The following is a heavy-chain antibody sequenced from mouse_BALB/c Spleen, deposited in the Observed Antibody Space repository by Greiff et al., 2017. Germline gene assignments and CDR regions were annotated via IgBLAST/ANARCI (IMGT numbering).Heavy chain of an antibody. Sequence: EVQLQQSGPELVRPGASVKLSCTASGFNFTDYNMHWVKQRPEQGLEWIGWIDPENGDTDYAPKFQGKATMTADTSSNTAYLQLSSLTSEDTAVYYCNDSGQVFANWGQGTLVTVSA. J-gene: IGHJ3*01. CDR3: NDSGQVFAN. CDR2: IDPENGDT. CDR1: GFNFTDYN. D-gene: IGHD3-3*01. V-gene: IGHV14-4*02.